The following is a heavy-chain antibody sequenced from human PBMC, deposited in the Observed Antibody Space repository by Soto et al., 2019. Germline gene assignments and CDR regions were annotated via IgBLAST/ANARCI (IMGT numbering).Heavy chain of an antibody. Sequence: ESMQLSCAASGFSVSSNYMNWVRQAPGKGLEWVSVIYSSGTTYYADSVKGRFTISRDNSKNTLYLQMNGLRAEDTAFYYCARGIAVAGFYFDYWGQGTLVTVS. CDR2: IYSSGTT. D-gene: IGHD6-19*01. CDR3: ARGIAVAGFYFDY. V-gene: IGHV3-53*01. CDR1: GFSVSSNY. J-gene: IGHJ4*02.